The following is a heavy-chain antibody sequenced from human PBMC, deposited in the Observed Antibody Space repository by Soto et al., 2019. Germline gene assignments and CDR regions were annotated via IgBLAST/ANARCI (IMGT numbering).Heavy chain of an antibody. Sequence: QVQLVQPGAEVKKPGASVKVSCMASGYAFSNNFMHWVRQAPAQGLEWMGVINPTTGLTSNAQKFQGRITMTSDTSSSTAYMELSSLRSEDTAVYYCARALRNGYFYGMDIWGQGTTVTVSS. V-gene: IGHV1-46*01. CDR1: GYAFSNNF. J-gene: IGHJ6*02. CDR3: ARALRNGYFYGMDI. D-gene: IGHD2-8*01. CDR2: INPTTGLT.